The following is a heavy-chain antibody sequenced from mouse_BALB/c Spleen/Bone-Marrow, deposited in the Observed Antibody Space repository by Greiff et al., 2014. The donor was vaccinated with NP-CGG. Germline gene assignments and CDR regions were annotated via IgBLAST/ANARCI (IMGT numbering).Heavy chain of an antibody. V-gene: IGHV1-18*01. CDR1: GYTFTDYT. Sequence: VQLKQSXPELVKPGASVKISCKTSGYTFTDYTLHWVKQSHGKSLEWIGGVNPNSGGTSYNQKFKGKATLNLDKSSTTAYMDLRSLTSDDSAVYYCARARHYDFWGQGTTLTVSS. J-gene: IGHJ2*01. CDR3: ARARHYDF. CDR2: VNPNSGGT.